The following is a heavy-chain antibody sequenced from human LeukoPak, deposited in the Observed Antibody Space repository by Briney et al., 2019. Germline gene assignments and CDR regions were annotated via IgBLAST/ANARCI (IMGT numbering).Heavy chain of an antibody. CDR1: GFTFSSYW. Sequence: PGGSLRLSCAASGFTFSSYWMRWVRQAPGKGLEWVANIKQDGNEKYYVDSVKGRFTISRDNAKNSLYLQMNSLRAEDTAVYSCAKERDWGYFEYWGQGSLVTVSS. D-gene: IGHD3/OR15-3a*01. J-gene: IGHJ4*02. CDR3: AKERDWGYFEY. CDR2: IKQDGNEK. V-gene: IGHV3-7*04.